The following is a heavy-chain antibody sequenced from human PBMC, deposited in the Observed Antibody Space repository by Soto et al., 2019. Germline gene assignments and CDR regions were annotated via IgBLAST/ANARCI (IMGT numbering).Heavy chain of an antibody. CDR2: ISSSSSYI. V-gene: IGHV3-21*01. Sequence: EVQLVESGGGLVKPGGSLRLSCAASGFTFSSYSMNWVRQAPGKGLEWVSSISSSSSYIYYADSVKGRFTISRDNAENSLYLQMNSLRAEDTAVYYCARGSGGSGWYQPYYYGMDVWGQGTTVTVSS. J-gene: IGHJ6*02. D-gene: IGHD6-19*01. CDR3: ARGSGGSGWYQPYYYGMDV. CDR1: GFTFSSYS.